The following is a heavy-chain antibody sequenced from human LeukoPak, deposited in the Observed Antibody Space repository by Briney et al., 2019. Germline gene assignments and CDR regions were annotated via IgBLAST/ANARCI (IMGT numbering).Heavy chain of an antibody. D-gene: IGHD3-10*01. Sequence: HGESLKISCKGSGYSFTSYWIGWVRQMPGKGLEWMGIIYPGDSDTRYNPSLKSRVTISVDKSKNQFSLKLSSVTAADTAVYYCAREHGSGSHWGQGTLVTVSS. CDR3: AREHGSGSH. CDR2: IYPGDSDT. V-gene: IGHV5-51*01. CDR1: GYSFTSYW. J-gene: IGHJ4*02.